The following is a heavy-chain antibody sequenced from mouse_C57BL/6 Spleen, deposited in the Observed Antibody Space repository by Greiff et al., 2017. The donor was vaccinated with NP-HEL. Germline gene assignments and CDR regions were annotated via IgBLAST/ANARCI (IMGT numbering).Heavy chain of an antibody. D-gene: IGHD2-2*01. CDR2: IYPGRGST. Sequence: QVQLQQPGAELVKPGASVKMSCKASGYTFTSYWITWVKQRPGQGLEWIGDIYPGRGSTNYIEKFQSKATLTVDTSSSTAYMQLSRLTSEDSAVYYCARYGYDGAWYFDVWGTGTTVTVSS. CDR3: ARYGYDGAWYFDV. J-gene: IGHJ1*03. V-gene: IGHV1-55*01. CDR1: GYTFTSYW.